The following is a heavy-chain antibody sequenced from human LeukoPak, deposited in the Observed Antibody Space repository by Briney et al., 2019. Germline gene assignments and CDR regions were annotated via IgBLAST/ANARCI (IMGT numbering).Heavy chain of an antibody. CDR2: ITTSGTNE. CDR1: GFPFNRYS. J-gene: IGHJ6*03. CDR3: AREGVGHYYYYYYMDV. Sequence: GGSLRLSCSASGFPFNRYSMNWVHQAPGEGLEWVAYITTSGTNEYYADSVKGRFTISRDNAKNSLYLQMNSLRAEDTAIYYCAREGVGHYYYYYYMDVWGKGTTVTISS. V-gene: IGHV3-48*04. D-gene: IGHD2-8*01.